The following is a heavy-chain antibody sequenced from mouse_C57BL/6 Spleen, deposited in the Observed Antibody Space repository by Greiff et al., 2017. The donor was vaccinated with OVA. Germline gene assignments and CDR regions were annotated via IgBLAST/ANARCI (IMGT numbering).Heavy chain of an antibody. V-gene: IGHV1-54*01. CDR3: ARSRDYEGTLYFDY. J-gene: IGHJ2*01. D-gene: IGHD1-1*01. CDR2: INPGSGGT. CDR1: GYAFTNYL. Sequence: VKLMESGAELVRPGTSVKVSCKASGYAFTNYLIEWVKQRPGQGLEWIGVINPGSGGTNYNEKVKGKATLTADKSSSTAYMQLSSLTSEDSAVYFCARSRDYEGTLYFDYWGQGTTLTVSS.